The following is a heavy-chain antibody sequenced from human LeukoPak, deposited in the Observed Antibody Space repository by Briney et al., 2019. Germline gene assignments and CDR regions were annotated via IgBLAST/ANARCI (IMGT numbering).Heavy chain of an antibody. CDR2: INPNGGGT. CDR1: GYTFTGYY. J-gene: IGHJ4*02. D-gene: IGHD2-2*02. V-gene: IGHV1-2*06. Sequence: ASVKVSCKASGYTFTGYYMHWVRQAPGQGLEWLGRINPNGGGTNYAQKFQGRVTMTRGTSISTAYMELSRLRSDDTAMYYCARDHCSSTSCYRNFDYWGQGTLVTVSS. CDR3: ARDHCSSTSCYRNFDY.